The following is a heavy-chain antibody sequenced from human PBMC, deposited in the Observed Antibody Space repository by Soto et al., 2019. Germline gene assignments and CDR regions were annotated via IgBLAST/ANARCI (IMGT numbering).Heavy chain of an antibody. D-gene: IGHD6-19*01. CDR2: ISNDGINK. CDR1: GFTFSGYG. J-gene: IGHJ4*02. V-gene: IGHV3-30*18. CDR3: AKDRVSGHNNGWPQGS. Sequence: PGGSLRLSCAASGFTFSGYGMHWVRQAPGKGLEWVAVISNDGINKYYGDSVKGRFTISRDNSKNTLYLQMNSLRAEDTAVYYCAKDRVSGHNNGWPQGSWGQGTQVTVSS.